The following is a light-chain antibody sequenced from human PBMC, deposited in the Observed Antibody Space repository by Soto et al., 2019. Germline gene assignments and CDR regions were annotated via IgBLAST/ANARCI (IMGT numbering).Light chain of an antibody. V-gene: IGKV2-28*01. Sequence: IGVSPSSPSLPLPRGGRGALSLRSLQSRLHSNGYNYLDWYLQKPGQSPQLLIYLGSNRASGVPDRFSGSGSGTDFTLKISKVEAEDVGVYYCMQAVQTPWTFGQGTKVDIK. CDR2: LGS. CDR1: QSRLHSNGYNY. J-gene: IGKJ1*01. CDR3: MQAVQTPWT.